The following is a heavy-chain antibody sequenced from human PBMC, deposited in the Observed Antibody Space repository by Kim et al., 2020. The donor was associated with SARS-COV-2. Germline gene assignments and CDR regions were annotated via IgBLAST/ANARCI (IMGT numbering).Heavy chain of an antibody. Sequence: SETLSLTCTVSGGSISSYYRSWIRQPPGKGLEWIGYIYYSGSTNYNPSLKSRVTISVDTSKNQFSLKLSSVTAADTAVYYCARLLYYYDSSGYYAYYYYGMDVWGQGTTVTVSS. J-gene: IGHJ6*02. CDR1: GGSISSYY. V-gene: IGHV4-59*01. CDR2: IYYSGST. CDR3: ARLLYYYDSSGYYAYYYYGMDV. D-gene: IGHD3-22*01.